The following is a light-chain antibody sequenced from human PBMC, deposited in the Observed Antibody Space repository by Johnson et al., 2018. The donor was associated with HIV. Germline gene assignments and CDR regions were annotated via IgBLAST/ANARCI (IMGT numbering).Light chain of an antibody. CDR1: SSNIGNNY. CDR3: GTWDTSLSAGYV. Sequence: QSVLTQPPSVSADPGQKVTISCSGSSSNIGNNYVSWYQQLPGTAPKLLIYENNKRPSGIPDRFSGSKSGTSATLGITGLQTGDEADYYCGTWDTSLSAGYVFGTGTKVTVL. V-gene: IGLV1-51*02. J-gene: IGLJ1*01. CDR2: ENN.